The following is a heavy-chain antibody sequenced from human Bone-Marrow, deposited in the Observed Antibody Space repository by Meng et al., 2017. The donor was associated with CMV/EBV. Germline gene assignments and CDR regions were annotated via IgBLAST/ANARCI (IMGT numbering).Heavy chain of an antibody. V-gene: IGHV2-5*02. CDR3: AHRPTEGLFDY. CDR2: IYWDGDK. J-gene: IGHJ4*02. CDR1: GFSLNSNGMG. Sequence: QITLKVSVPELLKPTQTPTLTCTFSGFSLNSNGMGVGWIRQPPGKSLEWLALIYWDGDKRYSPSLKSRLTITKDTSNNQVVLTMTNMGPVDTATYFCAHRPTEGLFDYWGQGTLVTVSS.